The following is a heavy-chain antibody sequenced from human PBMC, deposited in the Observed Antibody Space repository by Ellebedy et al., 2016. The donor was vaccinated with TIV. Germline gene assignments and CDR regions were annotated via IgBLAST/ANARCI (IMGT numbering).Heavy chain of an antibody. Sequence: GESLKISCAASGFTLSNSGMTWVRQAPGKGLEWVSYISISGTTLYYADSVRGRFTISRDNAKNSLYLQMNNLRAEDTAVYYRARISSGRSFYGMDVWGQGTTVTVSS. CDR1: GFTLSNSG. CDR3: ARISSGRSFYGMDV. J-gene: IGHJ6*02. CDR2: ISISGTTL. V-gene: IGHV3-48*01. D-gene: IGHD6-19*01.